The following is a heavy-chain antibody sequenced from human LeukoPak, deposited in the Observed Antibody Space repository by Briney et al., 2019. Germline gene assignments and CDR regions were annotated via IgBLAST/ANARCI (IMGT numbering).Heavy chain of an antibody. CDR1: GFTFSSYW. CDR3: ARGGSYYYYYMDV. J-gene: IGHJ6*03. CDR2: IKQDGSEK. V-gene: IGHV3-7*01. Sequence: PGGSLRLSCAASGFTFSSYWMSWVRQAPGKGLEWVVNIKQDGSEKYYVDSVKGRFTISRDNAKNSLYLQMNSLRAEDTAVYYCARGGSYYYYYMDVWGKGTTVTVSS.